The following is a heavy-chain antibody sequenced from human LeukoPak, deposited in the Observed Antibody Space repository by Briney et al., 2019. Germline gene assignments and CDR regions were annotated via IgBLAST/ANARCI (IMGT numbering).Heavy chain of an antibody. V-gene: IGHV4-59*01. CDR3: ARWDPSFDAFSDAFDI. CDR2: IYYSGRT. CDR1: GGSITKYY. D-gene: IGHD3-9*01. J-gene: IGHJ3*02. Sequence: SSETLSLTCTVSGGSITKYYWSWIRQPPGKGLEWIGYIYYSGRTHYNPSLKSPVTISVDTSKNQFSLNLSSVTAADTAVYYCARWDPSFDAFSDAFDIWGQGTMVTVSS.